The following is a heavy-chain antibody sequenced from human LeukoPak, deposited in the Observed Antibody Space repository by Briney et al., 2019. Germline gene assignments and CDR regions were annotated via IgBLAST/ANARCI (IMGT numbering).Heavy chain of an antibody. J-gene: IGHJ4*02. CDR3: ARVGSIAAAGTYDY. Sequence: GGSLRLSCAASGFTLSDYYMTWIRQAPGEGLEWISYISDSGSPTIYADSVKGRFTISRDNAKNSLYLQMDGLRAEDTAVYYCARVGSIAAAGTYDYWGQGTLVTVSS. D-gene: IGHD6-13*01. V-gene: IGHV3-11*06. CDR1: GFTLSDYY. CDR2: ISDSGSPT.